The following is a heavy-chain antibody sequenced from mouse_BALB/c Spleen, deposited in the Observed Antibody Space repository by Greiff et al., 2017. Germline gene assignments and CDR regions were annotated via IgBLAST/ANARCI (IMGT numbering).Heavy chain of an antibody. CDR2: ISSGGGST. J-gene: IGHJ2*01. CDR3: ARVLLRGYFDY. CDR1: GFAFSSYD. Sequence: EVMLVESGGGLVKPGGSLKLSCAASGFAFSSYDMSWVRQTPEKRLEWVAYISSGGGSTYYPDTVKGRFTISRDNAKNTLYLQMSSLKSEDTAMYYCARVLLRGYFDYWGQGTTLTVSS. D-gene: IGHD1-1*01. V-gene: IGHV5-12-1*01.